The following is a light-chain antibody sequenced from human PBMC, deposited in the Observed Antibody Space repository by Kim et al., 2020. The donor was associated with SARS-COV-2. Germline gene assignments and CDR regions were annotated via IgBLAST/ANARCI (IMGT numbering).Light chain of an antibody. CDR1: RDNSAISS. Sequence: GTTVPITCTRSRDNSAISSVQWHQQRPGRSHTTLIYEDNKRTPGGPERVSGSVYSSANSASLTISGLKTEDEADYFCQSYDDFNRVFGGGTQLTVL. CDR2: EDN. CDR3: QSYDDFNRV. J-gene: IGLJ3*02. V-gene: IGLV6-57*01.